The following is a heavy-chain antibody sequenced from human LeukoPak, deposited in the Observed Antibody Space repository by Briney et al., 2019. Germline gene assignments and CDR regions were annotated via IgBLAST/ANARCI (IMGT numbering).Heavy chain of an antibody. V-gene: IGHV1-69*06. D-gene: IGHD3-10*01. CDR1: GGTFSSYA. CDR2: IIPIFGTA. CDR3: ARDRITMVRGVDFKAHFDY. J-gene: IGHJ4*02. Sequence: ASVKVSCKASGGTFSSYAISWVRQAPGQGLEWMGGIIPIFGTANYAQKFQGRVTITADKSTSTAYMELSSLRSEDTAVYYCARDRITMVRGVDFKAHFDYWGQGTLVTVSS.